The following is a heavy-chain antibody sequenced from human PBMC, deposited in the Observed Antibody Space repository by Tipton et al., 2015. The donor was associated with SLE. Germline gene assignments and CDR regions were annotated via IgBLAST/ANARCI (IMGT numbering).Heavy chain of an antibody. V-gene: IGHV4-59*12. D-gene: IGHD1-7*01. CDR3: ARVVTGTWGY. CDR2: TDFRGST. CDR1: GGSISSFY. J-gene: IGHJ4*02. Sequence: TLSLTCTVSGGSISSFYWMWIRQPPGKGLEWVGYTDFRGSTNYNPSLKSRVTISVDTSKNQFSLKLSSVTAADTAVYYCARVVTGTWGYWGQGTLVTVSS.